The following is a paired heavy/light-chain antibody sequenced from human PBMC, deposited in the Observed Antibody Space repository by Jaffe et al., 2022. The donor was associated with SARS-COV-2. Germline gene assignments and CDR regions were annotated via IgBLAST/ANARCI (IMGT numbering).Heavy chain of an antibody. Sequence: EVQLVESGGGLVQPGGSLRLSCAASGFTFSSYWMSWVRQAPGKGLEWVANIKQDGSEKNYVDSVKGRFTISRDNAKNSLYLQMNSLRAEDTAVYFCARDGRVVVVPAQWGKGTTVTVSS. CDR1: GFTFSSYW. J-gene: IGHJ6*04. V-gene: IGHV3-7*01. CDR3: ARDGRVVVVPAQ. D-gene: IGHD2-15*01. CDR2: IKQDGSEK.
Light chain of an antibody. CDR2: AAS. CDR3: QQYNSYPIT. Sequence: DIQMTQSPSSLSASVGDRVTITCRASQGIRNSLAWFQQKPGKAPKSLIYAASSLQSGVPSKFSGSGSGTDFTLTISSLQPEDFATYYCQQYNSYPITFGPGTKVDIK. CDR1: QGIRNS. V-gene: IGKV1-16*02. J-gene: IGKJ3*01.